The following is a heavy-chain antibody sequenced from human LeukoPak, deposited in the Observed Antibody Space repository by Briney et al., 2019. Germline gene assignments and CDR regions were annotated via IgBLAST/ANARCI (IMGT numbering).Heavy chain of an antibody. V-gene: IGHV3-74*01. D-gene: IGHD3-22*01. Sequence: GGSLRLSCAASGFTFSSYWMHWVRQAPGKGLVCVSRINSDGSSTSYADSVKGRFTISRDNAKNTLYLQMNSLRAEDTAVYYCARGGSYDSSGTLNWGQGTLVTVSS. CDR2: INSDGSST. J-gene: IGHJ4*02. CDR3: ARGGSYDSSGTLN. CDR1: GFTFSSYW.